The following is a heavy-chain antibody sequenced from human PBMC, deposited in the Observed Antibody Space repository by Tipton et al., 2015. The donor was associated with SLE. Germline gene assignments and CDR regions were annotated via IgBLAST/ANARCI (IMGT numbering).Heavy chain of an antibody. Sequence: SLRLSCAASGFTVSSNYLSWVRQAPGKGLEWVSLIYSGGSTYYADSVKGRFTISRDISKNTLYVQMNSLRPEDTAVYYCARDRVGDCGGDCPFDYWGQGILVTVSS. J-gene: IGHJ4*02. CDR1: GFTVSSNY. CDR3: ARDRVGDCGGDCPFDY. D-gene: IGHD2-21*01. V-gene: IGHV3-66*02. CDR2: IYSGGST.